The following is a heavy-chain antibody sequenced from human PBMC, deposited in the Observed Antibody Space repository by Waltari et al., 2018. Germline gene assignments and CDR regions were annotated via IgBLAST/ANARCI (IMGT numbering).Heavy chain of an antibody. J-gene: IGHJ5*02. CDR1: GYTFTDYY. CDR3: ATVLTTVPTYWFDP. Sequence: EVQLVQSGAEVKKRGATVKISCKASGYTFTDYYIHWVQQAPGKGLEWMGRVDPADSETIYAEKFQGRVTITADTSTDTAYMELSSLRSEDTAVYYCATVLTTVPTYWFDPWGQGTLVTVSS. CDR2: VDPADSET. V-gene: IGHV1-69-2*01. D-gene: IGHD4-4*01.